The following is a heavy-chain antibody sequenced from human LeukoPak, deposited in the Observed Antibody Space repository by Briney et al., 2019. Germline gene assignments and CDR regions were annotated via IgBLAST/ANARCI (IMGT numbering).Heavy chain of an antibody. Sequence: PSETLSLTCTVSGGSISSSSYYWGWIRQPPGKGLEWIGSIYYSGSTYYNPSPKSRVTISVDTSKNQFSLKLSSVTAADTAVYYCARGEDIVVVPAWGQGTLVTVSS. J-gene: IGHJ4*02. CDR2: IYYSGST. CDR1: GGSISSSSYY. D-gene: IGHD2-2*01. CDR3: ARGEDIVVVPA. V-gene: IGHV4-39*07.